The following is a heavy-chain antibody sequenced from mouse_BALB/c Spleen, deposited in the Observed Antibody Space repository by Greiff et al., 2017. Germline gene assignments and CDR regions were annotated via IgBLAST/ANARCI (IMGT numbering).Heavy chain of an antibody. CDR3: AKGDEGAFDY. V-gene: IGHV1-7*01. J-gene: IGHJ2*01. Sequence: QVQLQQSGAELAKPGASVKMSCKASGYTFTSYWMHWVKQRPGQGLEWIGYINPSTGYTEYNQKFKDKATLTADKSSSTAYMQLSSLTSEDSAVYFCAKGDEGAFDYWGQGTTLTVSS. CDR2: INPSTGYT. CDR1: GYTFTSYW.